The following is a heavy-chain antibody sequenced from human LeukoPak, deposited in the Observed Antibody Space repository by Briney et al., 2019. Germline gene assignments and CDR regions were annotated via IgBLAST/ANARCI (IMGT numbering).Heavy chain of an antibody. Sequence: SETLSLTCTVSGGSISGYYWSWIRQHPGKGLEWIGEINHSGSTNYNPSLKSRVTISVDTSKNQFSLKLSSVTAADTAVYYCARVSRYYYYMDVWGKGTTVTVSS. CDR3: ARVSRYYYYMDV. V-gene: IGHV4-34*01. CDR2: INHSGST. J-gene: IGHJ6*03. CDR1: GGSISGYY.